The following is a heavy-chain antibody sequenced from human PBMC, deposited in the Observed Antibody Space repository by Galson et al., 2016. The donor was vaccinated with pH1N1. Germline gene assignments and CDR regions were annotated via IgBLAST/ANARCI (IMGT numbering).Heavy chain of an antibody. CDR3: ARGLGLWFGELSDPTWDY. D-gene: IGHD3-10*01. Sequence: SLRLSCAASGFTFSSYSMNWVRQAPGKGPEWVSSISSSSSYVDYADSVKGRFTISRDNAKNSLYLQMNSLRAEDTAVYYCARGLGLWFGELSDPTWDYWGQGTLVTVSS. J-gene: IGHJ4*02. V-gene: IGHV3-21*01. CDR2: ISSSSSYV. CDR1: GFTFSSYS.